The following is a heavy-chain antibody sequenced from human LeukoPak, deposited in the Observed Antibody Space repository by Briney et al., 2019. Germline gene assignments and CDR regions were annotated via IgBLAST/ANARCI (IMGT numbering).Heavy chain of an antibody. CDR2: IRYDGSNK. Sequence: GGSLRLSCAASGFTFSSYGMHWVRQAPGKGLEWVAFIRYDGSNKYYADSVKGRFTISRDNSKNTLYLQMNSLRAEDTAVYYCAKDKKYYYGSGSYYVFDYWGQGTLVTVSS. V-gene: IGHV3-30*02. J-gene: IGHJ4*02. CDR3: AKDKKYYYGSGSYYVFDY. D-gene: IGHD3-10*01. CDR1: GFTFSSYG.